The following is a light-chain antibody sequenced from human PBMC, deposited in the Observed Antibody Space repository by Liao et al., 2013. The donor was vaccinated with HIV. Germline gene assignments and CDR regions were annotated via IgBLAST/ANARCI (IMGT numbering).Light chain of an antibody. CDR2: KDS. CDR1: ALPKQY. J-gene: IGLJ2*01. V-gene: IGLV3-25*02. Sequence: SYELTQPPSVSVSPGQTARITCSGDALPKQYAYWYQQKPGQAPVLVIYKDSERPSGIPERFSGSNSGNTATLTISRVEAGDEADYYCQVWDSSSDHHVVFGGGTKLTVL. CDR3: QVWDSSSDHHVV.